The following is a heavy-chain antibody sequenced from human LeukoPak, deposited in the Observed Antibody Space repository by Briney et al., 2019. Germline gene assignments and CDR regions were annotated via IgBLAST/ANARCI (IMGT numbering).Heavy chain of an antibody. D-gene: IGHD5-18*01. V-gene: IGHV3-30*18. CDR3: AKDSGYSYGYYFDY. Sequence: GGSLRLSCAASGFTFSSYGMHWVRQAPGKGLEWVAVISYDGSNKYYADSVKGRFTISRDNSKNTLYLQMNSLRAEDTAVYYCAKDSGYSYGYYFDYWGQGTLVTVSS. J-gene: IGHJ4*02. CDR2: ISYDGSNK. CDR1: GFTFSSYG.